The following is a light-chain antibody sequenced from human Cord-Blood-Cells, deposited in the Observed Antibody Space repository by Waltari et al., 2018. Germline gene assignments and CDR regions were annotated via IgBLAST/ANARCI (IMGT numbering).Light chain of an antibody. Sequence: QSALTHPRSVSGSPVQSVTIPRTVPSSDVSGSNYVSWYQPHPGKAPKLKIYDVSKRPSGVPDRFSGSKSGNTASLTISGLQAEDEADYYCCSYAGSYTWVFGGGTKLTVL. CDR2: DVS. CDR1: SSDVSGSNY. V-gene: IGLV2-11*01. J-gene: IGLJ3*02. CDR3: CSYAGSYTWV.